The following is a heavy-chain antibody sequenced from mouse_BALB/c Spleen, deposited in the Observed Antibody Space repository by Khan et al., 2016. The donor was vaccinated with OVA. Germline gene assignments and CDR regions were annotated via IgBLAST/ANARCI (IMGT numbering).Heavy chain of an antibody. CDR1: GYIFTSYY. V-gene: IGHV1S81*02. J-gene: IGHJ3*01. D-gene: IGHD2-1*01. CDR3: TRSGYGTFAY. CDR2: INPNNGDT. Sequence: VQLQQSGAELVKPGASVKLSCKASGYIFTSYYMYWVKQRPGQGLEWIGEINPNNGDTNFNEKFKSKATLTVDKSSSIAYMQLSSLTSEDSAVYYCTRSGYGTFAYWGQGTLGTGSA.